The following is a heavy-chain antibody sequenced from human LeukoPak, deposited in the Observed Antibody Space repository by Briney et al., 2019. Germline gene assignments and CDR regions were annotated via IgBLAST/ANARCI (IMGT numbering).Heavy chain of an antibody. CDR1: KFTFSNAW. CDR3: ASPYCSSSSCSTLHDF. CDR2: IKQDGAEK. V-gene: IGHV3-7*01. Sequence: LGGSLRLSCAASKFTFSNAWMSWVRQAPGKGLEWVANIKQDGAEKYYVDSVKGRFTISRDNAKSSLYLQMNSLRAEDTAVYYCASPYCSSSSCSTLHDFWGQGTLVTVSS. D-gene: IGHD2-2*01. J-gene: IGHJ4*02.